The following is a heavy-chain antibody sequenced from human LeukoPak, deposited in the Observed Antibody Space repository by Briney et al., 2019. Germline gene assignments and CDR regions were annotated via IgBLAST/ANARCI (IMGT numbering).Heavy chain of an antibody. CDR3: VKGGGYCSSTNCPPPYYFDY. D-gene: IGHD2-2*01. CDR2: INWNGGST. Sequence: GGSLRLSCAASGFTFDDYGMSWVRQAPGKGLEWVSGINWNGGSTYYADSVKGRFTISRDNSKNTLYLQMSSLRTEDSAVYCCVKGGGYCSSTNCPPPYYFDYWGQGTLVTVSS. J-gene: IGHJ4*02. V-gene: IGHV3-20*04. CDR1: GFTFDDYG.